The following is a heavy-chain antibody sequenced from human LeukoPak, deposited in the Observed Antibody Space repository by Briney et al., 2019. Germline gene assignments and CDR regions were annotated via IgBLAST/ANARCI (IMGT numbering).Heavy chain of an antibody. CDR2: ITGSGGST. J-gene: IGHJ3*02. CDR3: AKDPQVRYFDWPPDAFDI. D-gene: IGHD3-9*01. CDR1: GFTFCRFA. V-gene: IGHV3-23*01. Sequence: GGSLRLSCSASGFTFCRFAMSWVRQAPGKRLEWVSAITGSGGSTYYADSVKGRFTISRDNSKNTLYLQMNSLRAEDTVVYYCAKDPQVRYFDWPPDAFDIWGQGTMLTVSS.